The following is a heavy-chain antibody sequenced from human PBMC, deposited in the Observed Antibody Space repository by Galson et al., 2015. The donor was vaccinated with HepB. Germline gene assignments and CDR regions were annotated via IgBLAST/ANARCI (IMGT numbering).Heavy chain of an antibody. CDR3: SRGYCSGGSCSKGGYYYYGMDV. Sequence: SLRLSCAASGFTFSSYAMHWVRQAPGKGLEWVAVISYDGSNKYYADSVKGRFTISRDNSKNTLYLQMNSLRAEDTAVYYCSRGYCSGGSCSKGGYYYYGMDVWGQGTTVTVSS. CDR1: GFTFSSYA. J-gene: IGHJ6*02. CDR2: ISYDGSNK. D-gene: IGHD2-15*01. V-gene: IGHV3-30-3*01.